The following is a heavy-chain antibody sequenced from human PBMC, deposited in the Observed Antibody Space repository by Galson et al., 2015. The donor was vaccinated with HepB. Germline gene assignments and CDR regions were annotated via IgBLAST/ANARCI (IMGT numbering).Heavy chain of an antibody. V-gene: IGHV4-39*01. CDR2: IYYTGRT. CDR1: VGSISSNDYY. D-gene: IGHD3-22*01. CDR3: ARRLVVHYQDGIHY. Sequence: SETLSLTCTVSVGSISSNDYYWGWVRQPPGTGLEWIGNIYYTGRTYYNPSLKSRVTISVDTSKHQFFLKLSSVTAADTAVYFCARRLVVHYQDGIHYWGQGTLVTVSS. J-gene: IGHJ4*02.